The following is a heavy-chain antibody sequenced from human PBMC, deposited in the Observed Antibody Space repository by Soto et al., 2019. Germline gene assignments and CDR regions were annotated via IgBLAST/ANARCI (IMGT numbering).Heavy chain of an antibody. V-gene: IGHV1-69*06. J-gene: IGHJ5*02. CDR2: IIPIFGTA. D-gene: IGHD3-22*01. CDR1: GGTFSSYA. Sequence: SVKVSCKASGGTFSSYAISWVRQAPGQGLEWMGGIIPIFGTANYAQKFQGRVTITADKSTSTAYMELSSLRSEDTAVYYCANSQYYYDSSGYSPLNWFLPWGQGTLVTVSS. CDR3: ANSQYYYDSSGYSPLNWFLP.